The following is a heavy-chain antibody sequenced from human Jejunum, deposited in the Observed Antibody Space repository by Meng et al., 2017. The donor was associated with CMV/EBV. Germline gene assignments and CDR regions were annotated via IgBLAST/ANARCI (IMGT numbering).Heavy chain of an antibody. Sequence: NWVRQAPGKGLEWVSYITTSGTTKYYTDSVKGRLTIFRDNAKNSLYLQMNSLRAEDTAVYYCARDRYCHNGVCFAPNTYYFGMDVWGQGTTVTVSS. CDR3: ARDRYCHNGVCFAPNTYYFGMDV. CDR2: ITTSGTTK. V-gene: IGHV3-48*03. D-gene: IGHD2-8*01. J-gene: IGHJ6*02.